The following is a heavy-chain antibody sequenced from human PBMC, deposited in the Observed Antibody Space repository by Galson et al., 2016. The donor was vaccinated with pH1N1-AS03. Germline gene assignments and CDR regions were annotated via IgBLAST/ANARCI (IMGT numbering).Heavy chain of an antibody. CDR2: ISGSGGST. CDR3: AKRPRSDDY. J-gene: IGHJ4*02. Sequence: SLRLSCAASGFTFSKYAMSWVRQAPGKGLEWVSSISGSGGSTFYADSVKGRFTISRDNSKNTLYLQLNSLRVEDTAIYYCAKRPRSDDYWGQGTLVTLSS. V-gene: IGHV3-23*01. CDR1: GFTFSKYA.